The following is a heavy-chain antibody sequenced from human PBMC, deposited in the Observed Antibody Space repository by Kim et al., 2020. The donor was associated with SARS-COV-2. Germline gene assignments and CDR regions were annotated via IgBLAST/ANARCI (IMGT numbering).Heavy chain of an antibody. D-gene: IGHD1-7*01. Sequence: GGSLRLSCSASGFSFSDYAMNWVRQAPGKGLEWLSSITGSSDYTYYTDSVKGRFTISRDNSRNTLFFQMNNLKAEDTAVYYCAKRVKTVTPGVLDYWGQG. V-gene: IGHV3-23*01. CDR3: AKRVKTVTPGVLDY. CDR1: GFSFSDYA. J-gene: IGHJ4*02. CDR2: ITGSSDYT.